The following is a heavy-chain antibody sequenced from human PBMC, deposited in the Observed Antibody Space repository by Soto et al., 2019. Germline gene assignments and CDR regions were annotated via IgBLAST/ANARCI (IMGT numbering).Heavy chain of an antibody. Sequence: SETLSLTCTVSGGSISSGGYYWSWIRQHPGKGLEWIGYIYYSGSTYYNPSLKSRVTISVDTSKNQFSLKLSSVTAADTAVYYCARENYYDSSGYPFDYWGQGTLVTVSS. CDR1: GGSISSGGYY. V-gene: IGHV4-31*03. CDR2: IYYSGST. D-gene: IGHD3-22*01. J-gene: IGHJ4*02. CDR3: ARENYYDSSGYPFDY.